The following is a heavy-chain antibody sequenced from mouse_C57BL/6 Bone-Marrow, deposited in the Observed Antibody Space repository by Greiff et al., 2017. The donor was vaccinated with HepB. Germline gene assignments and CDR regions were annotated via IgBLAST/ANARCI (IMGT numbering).Heavy chain of an antibody. CDR3: AREPYDGYPWFAY. Sequence: EVKLQESGPGLVKPSQSLSLTCSVTGYSITSGYYWNWIRQFPGNKLEWMGYISYDGSNNYNPSLKNRISITRDTSKNQFFLKLNSVTTEDTATYYCAREPYDGYPWFAYWGQGTLVTVSA. V-gene: IGHV3-6*01. D-gene: IGHD2-3*01. J-gene: IGHJ3*01. CDR1: GYSITSGYY. CDR2: ISYDGSN.